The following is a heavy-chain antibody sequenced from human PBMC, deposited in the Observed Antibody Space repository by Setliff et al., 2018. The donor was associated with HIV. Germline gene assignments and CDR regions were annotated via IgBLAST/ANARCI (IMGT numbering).Heavy chain of an antibody. J-gene: IGHJ6*03. CDR2: INPNSGGT. Sequence: ASVKVSCKASGYTFTSYAMHWVRQAPGQGLEWMGWINPNSGGTNYAQKFQGRVTMTRDTSISTAYMELSRLRSDDTAVYYCARGDIIAVPAAIDMDVWGKGTTVTVSS. D-gene: IGHD2-2*01. CDR1: GYTFTSYA. CDR3: ARGDIIAVPAAIDMDV. V-gene: IGHV1-2*02.